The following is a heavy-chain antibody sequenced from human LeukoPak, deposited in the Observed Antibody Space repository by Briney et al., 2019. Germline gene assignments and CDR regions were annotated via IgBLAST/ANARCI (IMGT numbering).Heavy chain of an antibody. CDR3: ARITVTTDGYYYYYMDV. V-gene: IGHV1-2*02. J-gene: IGHJ6*03. D-gene: IGHD4-11*01. CDR2: INPNSGGT. Sequence: ASVKVSCKASGYTFTGYYMHWVRQAPGQGLEWMGWINPNSGGTNYAQKFQGRVTMTRDTSISTAYMELSRLRSDDTAVYYCARITVTTDGYYYYYMDVWGKGTTVTVSS. CDR1: GYTFTGYY.